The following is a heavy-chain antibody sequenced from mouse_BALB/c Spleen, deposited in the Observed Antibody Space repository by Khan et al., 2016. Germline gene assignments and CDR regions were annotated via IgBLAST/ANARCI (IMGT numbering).Heavy chain of an antibody. Sequence: VQLQESGAELVRPGVSVKISCKGSGYTFTDYAIHWVKQSHAKSLEWIGVISTYYGDTTYNQKFEGKATMTVDKSSSPAYLELARLTSEDSAIYYCAREGRNDDYAMDYWGQGTSVTVSS. CDR3: AREGRNDDYAMDY. V-gene: IGHV1S137*01. CDR2: ISTYYGDT. CDR1: GYTFTDYA. D-gene: IGHD2-1*01. J-gene: IGHJ4*01.